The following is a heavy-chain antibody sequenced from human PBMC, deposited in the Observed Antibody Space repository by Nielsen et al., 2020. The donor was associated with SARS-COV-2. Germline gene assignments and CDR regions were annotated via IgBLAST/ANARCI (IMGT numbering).Heavy chain of an antibody. J-gene: IGHJ6*02. V-gene: IGHV3-9*01. Sequence: SLKISCAASGFTFSSYAMHWVRQAPGKGLEWVSGISWNSGSIGYADSVKGRFTISRDNSKNTLYLQMNSLRAEDTAVYYCAKGFTILYVVDVWGQGTTVTVSS. CDR1: GFTFSSYA. D-gene: IGHD3-3*01. CDR3: AKGFTILYVVDV. CDR2: ISWNSGSI.